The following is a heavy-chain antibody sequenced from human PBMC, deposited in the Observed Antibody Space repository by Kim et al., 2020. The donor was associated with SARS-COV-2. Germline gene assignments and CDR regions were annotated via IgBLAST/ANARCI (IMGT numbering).Heavy chain of an antibody. CDR3: ARWKYLD. D-gene: IGHD1-1*01. Sequence: GGSLRLSCAASGFTFSSEGMGWVRQAPGKGLEWVSSLSSGGTYSYYADSVKGRFIISRDDSKNTLFLQMSSLRAEDTAIYFCARWKYLDWGQGALVTVSS. CDR2: LSSGGTYS. CDR1: GFTFSSEG. J-gene: IGHJ4*02. V-gene: IGHV3-23*01.